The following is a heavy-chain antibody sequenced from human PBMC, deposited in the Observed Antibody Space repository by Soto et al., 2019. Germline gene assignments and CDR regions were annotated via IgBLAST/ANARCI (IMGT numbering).Heavy chain of an antibody. Sequence: PSETLSLTCTVSGGSISSGGYYWSWIRQHPGKGLEWIGYIYYSGSTYYNPSLKSRVTISVDTSKNQFSLKLSSVTAADTAVYYYAREGYSSSWSPDAFDIWGQGTMVTLSS. CDR1: GGSISSGGYY. V-gene: IGHV4-31*03. J-gene: IGHJ3*02. CDR3: AREGYSSSWSPDAFDI. D-gene: IGHD6-13*01. CDR2: IYYSGST.